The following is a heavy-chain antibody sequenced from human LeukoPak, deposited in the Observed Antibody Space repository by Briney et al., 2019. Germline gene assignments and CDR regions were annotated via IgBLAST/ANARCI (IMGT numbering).Heavy chain of an antibody. CDR3: AAIQQGGGDTFDI. V-gene: IGHV4-39*07. CDR2: INHGGST. CDR1: GDSISSSGHW. D-gene: IGHD1-1*01. J-gene: IGHJ3*02. Sequence: SETLSLTCTVSGDSISSSGHWWGWIRQPPGKGLEWIGEINHGGSTNYNPSLKSRVTISVDTSKNQFSLKLTSVTAADTAVYYCAAIQQGGGDTFDIWGQGTMVTVSS.